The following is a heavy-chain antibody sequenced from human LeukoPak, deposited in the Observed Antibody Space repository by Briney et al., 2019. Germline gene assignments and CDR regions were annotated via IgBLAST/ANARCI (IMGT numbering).Heavy chain of an antibody. CDR2: STVGGTNT. Sequence: GGSLRLSCAASGFTLSSYAMSWVRQAPGTGLEWVSGSTVGGTNTHYADSVKGRFTISRDHSKNMLYLQMNSLRAEDTAIYYCVKDIYAYVTNCFFDYWGQGSLVTVSS. V-gene: IGHV3-23*01. D-gene: IGHD4-17*01. CDR3: VKDIYAYVTNCFFDY. CDR1: GFTLSSYA. J-gene: IGHJ4*02.